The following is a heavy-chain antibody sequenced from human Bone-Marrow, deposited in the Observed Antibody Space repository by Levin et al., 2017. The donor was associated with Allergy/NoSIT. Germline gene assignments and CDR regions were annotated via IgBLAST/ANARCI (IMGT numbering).Heavy chain of an antibody. CDR1: GFTFSSYA. CDR2: ISHDGTNK. V-gene: IGHV3-33*05. Sequence: GESLKISCAASGFTFSSYAMHWVRQAPGRGLEWVAVISHDGTNKFYVDSVRGRFTISRDSSKNTLYLQMDSLRAEDTAVYYCARDLGAYSRGWNYYGMDVWGQGTTVTVSS. D-gene: IGHD6-19*01. CDR3: ARDLGAYSRGWNYYGMDV. J-gene: IGHJ6*02.